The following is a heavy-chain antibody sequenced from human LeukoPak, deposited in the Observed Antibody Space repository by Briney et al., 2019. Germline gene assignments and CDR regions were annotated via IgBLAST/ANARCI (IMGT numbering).Heavy chain of an antibody. D-gene: IGHD6-19*01. Sequence: GASVKVSCKASGYTFTGYYMHWVRQAPGQGLEWKGRINPNSGGTNYTQKFQGRVTMTRDTSISTAYMELSRLRSDDTAVYYCARGRGSPLYYYYYYMDVWGKGTTVTVSS. CDR1: GYTFTGYY. J-gene: IGHJ6*03. V-gene: IGHV1-2*06. CDR3: ARGRGSPLYYYYYYMDV. CDR2: INPNSGGT.